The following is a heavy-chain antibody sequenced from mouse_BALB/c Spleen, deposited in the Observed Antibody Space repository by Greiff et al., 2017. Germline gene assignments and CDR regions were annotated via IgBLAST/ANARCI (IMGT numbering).Heavy chain of an antibody. D-gene: IGHD2-1*01. CDR1: GFTFTDYY. CDR2: IRNKANGYTT. CDR3: ARDPYGNYDY. V-gene: IGHV7-3*02. Sequence: EVQRVESGGGLVQPGGSLRLSCATSGFTFTDYYMSWVRQPPGKALEWLGFIRNKANGYTTEYSASVKGRFTISRDNSQSILYLQMNTLRAEDSATYYCARDPYGNYDYWGQGTTLTVSS. J-gene: IGHJ2*01.